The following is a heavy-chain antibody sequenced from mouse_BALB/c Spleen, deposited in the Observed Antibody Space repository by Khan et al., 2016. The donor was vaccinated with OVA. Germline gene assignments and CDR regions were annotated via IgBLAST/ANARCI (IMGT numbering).Heavy chain of an antibody. CDR3: ARHVYSPCFAY. CDR1: GFNIKDYY. CDR2: IDPENGNT. Sequence: EIQLQQSGAELVRPGALVNLSCTASGFNIKDYYMHWVKQRPEQGLEWIGWIDPENGNTKYDPKFQGKASITSDTSSNTAYLQLSSLTSEDTAVYYCARHVYSPCFAYVGQGTLVTVSA. J-gene: IGHJ3*01. V-gene: IGHV14-1*02. D-gene: IGHD2-3*01.